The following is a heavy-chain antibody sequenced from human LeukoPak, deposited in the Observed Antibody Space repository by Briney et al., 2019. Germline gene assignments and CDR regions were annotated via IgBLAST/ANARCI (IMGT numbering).Heavy chain of an antibody. Sequence: ASVKVSCEASGYTFTSYYMHWVRQAPGQGLEWMGIINPSGGSTSYAQKFQGRVTMTRDTSTSTVYMELSSLRSEDTAVYYCAREGVVVAATLRYYYYGMDVWGQGTTVTVSS. J-gene: IGHJ6*02. V-gene: IGHV1-46*01. CDR3: AREGVVVAATLRYYYYGMDV. D-gene: IGHD2-15*01. CDR1: GYTFTSYY. CDR2: INPSGGST.